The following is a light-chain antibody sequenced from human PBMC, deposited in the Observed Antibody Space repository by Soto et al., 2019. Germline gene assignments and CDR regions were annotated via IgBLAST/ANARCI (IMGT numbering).Light chain of an antibody. CDR2: AAS. CDR3: HQYYSYPPT. V-gene: IGKV1-8*01. Sequence: AIRMTQSPSSFSASTGDRVTITCRARQGISSYLAWYQQKPGKAPNPLIYAASTLQNLFPYRLRGSGSGTDFTLTLCCLQYDDFEHYYFHQYYSYPPTFGPPAQVDI. J-gene: IGKJ3*01. CDR1: QGISSY.